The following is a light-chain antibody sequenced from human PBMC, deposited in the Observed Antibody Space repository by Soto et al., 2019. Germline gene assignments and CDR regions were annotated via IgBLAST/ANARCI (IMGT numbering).Light chain of an antibody. Sequence: IVLTHSPGTLSLSQGERATLSGSASQSVSRSHLAWFQQKPGQAPRLLIYGASNRATGIPDRVSGSGSGTDFTLTINRLEPEDFAVYYCQQYASSPWTFGQGTKVDI. CDR3: QQYASSPWT. J-gene: IGKJ1*01. V-gene: IGKV3-20*01. CDR2: GAS. CDR1: QSVSRSH.